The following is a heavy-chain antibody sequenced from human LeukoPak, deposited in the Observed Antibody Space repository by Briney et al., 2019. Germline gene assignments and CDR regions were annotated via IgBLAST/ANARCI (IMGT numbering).Heavy chain of an antibody. J-gene: IGHJ5*02. V-gene: IGHV1-2*02. Sequence: ASVKVSCKASGYTFTGYYMHWVRQAPGQGLEWMGWINPNSGGTNYAQKFQGRVTTTRDTSISTAYMELSRLRSDDTAVYYCARGGIARHCSSTSCYRAGRFNWFDPWGQGTLVTVSS. D-gene: IGHD2-2*01. CDR2: INPNSGGT. CDR3: ARGGIARHCSSTSCYRAGRFNWFDP. CDR1: GYTFTGYY.